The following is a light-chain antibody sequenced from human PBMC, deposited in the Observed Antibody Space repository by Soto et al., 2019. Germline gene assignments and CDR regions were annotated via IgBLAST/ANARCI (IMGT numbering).Light chain of an antibody. CDR2: DAS. CDR3: QQYNNYLWT. J-gene: IGKJ1*01. CDR1: ASINNW. Sequence: DIQMTQSPSTLSASVGDRVTITCRASASINNWLAWYQQKPGKAPKLLIYDASSLESGVPTRFSGSGSGTEFTLAISSPQPDDFATYSCQQYNNYLWTFCQGTKVEIK. V-gene: IGKV1-5*01.